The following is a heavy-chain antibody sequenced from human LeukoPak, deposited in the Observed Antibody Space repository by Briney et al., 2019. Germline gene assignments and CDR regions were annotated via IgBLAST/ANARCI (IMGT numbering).Heavy chain of an antibody. CDR1: GFSFTDYP. CDR3: AKDPKNGYGDYTFDY. V-gene: IGHV3-23*01. Sequence: GGSLRLSCATSGFSFTDYPMNWVRQAPGKGLEWISNIRTTAEGAKYAYYADSVKGRFTISRDNSKNTLYLQMNSLRAEDTAVYYCAKDPKNGYGDYTFDYWGQGTLVTVSS. CDR2: IRTTAEGA. J-gene: IGHJ4*02. D-gene: IGHD4-17*01.